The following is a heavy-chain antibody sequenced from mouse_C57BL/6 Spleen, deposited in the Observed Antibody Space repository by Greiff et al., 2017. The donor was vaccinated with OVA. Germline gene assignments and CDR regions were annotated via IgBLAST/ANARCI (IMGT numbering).Heavy chain of an antibody. CDR3: ERRSDPIAY. Sequence: VQLQQSGPELVKPGASVKISCKASGYSFTGYYMNWVKQSPEKSLEWIGEINPSTGGTTYNQKFKAKATLTVDKSSSTAYMQLKSLTTDDSAVYYCERRSDPIAYWGQGTLVTVSA. J-gene: IGHJ3*01. CDR2: INPSTGGT. V-gene: IGHV1-42*01. CDR1: GYSFTGYY.